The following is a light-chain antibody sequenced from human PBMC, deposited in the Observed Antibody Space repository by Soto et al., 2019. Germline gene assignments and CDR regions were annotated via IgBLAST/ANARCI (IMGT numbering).Light chain of an antibody. J-gene: IGKJ4*01. CDR1: QSVSSY. V-gene: IGKV3-11*01. CDR3: QQRSNWPLSLT. Sequence: EIVLTQSPATLSLSPGERDAISCRASQSVSSYLAWYQQKPGQALRLLIYDASNRATGIPARFSGSGSGTDFTLTISSLEPEDFAVYYCQQRSNWPLSLTFGGGTKV. CDR2: DAS.